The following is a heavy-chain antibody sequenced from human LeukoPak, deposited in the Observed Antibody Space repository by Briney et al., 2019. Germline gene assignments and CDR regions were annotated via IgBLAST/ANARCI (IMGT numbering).Heavy chain of an antibody. J-gene: IGHJ4*02. V-gene: IGHV3-23*01. Sequence: GGSLRLSCAASGFAFSSYAMSWVRQGPGKGLEWVSGISGNGGTTYYADSVKGRFTISRDNSKNTVYLQMSSLRAEDTAVYYCARQVRVSDYWGQGTLVTVSS. D-gene: IGHD2-21*01. CDR2: ISGNGGTT. CDR1: GFAFSSYA. CDR3: ARQVRVSDY.